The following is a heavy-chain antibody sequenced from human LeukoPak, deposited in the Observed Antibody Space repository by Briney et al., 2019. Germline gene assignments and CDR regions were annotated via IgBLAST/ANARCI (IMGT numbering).Heavy chain of an antibody. CDR2: ISSSSIVT. V-gene: IGHV3-23*01. J-gene: IGHJ4*02. Sequence: GGSLRLSCAASGFTFSSFAMSWVRQAPGKGLEWVSTISSSSIVTHYADSVKGRFTISTDNSKNTLYLQMNSLRAEDTAVYYCARVSGSSCPDYWGQGTLVTVSS. D-gene: IGHD6-13*01. CDR3: ARVSGSSCPDY. CDR1: GFTFSSFA.